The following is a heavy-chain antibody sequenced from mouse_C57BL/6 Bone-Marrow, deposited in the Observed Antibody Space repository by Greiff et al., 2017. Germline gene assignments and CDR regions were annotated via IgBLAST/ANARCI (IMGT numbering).Heavy chain of an antibody. V-gene: IGHV5-9*01. Sequence: EVMLVESGGGLVKPGGSLKISCAASGFTFSSYTMSWVRQTPETRLQWVAAISGGGGNTYSPDCVKGRFTISRDNDKNFLYLQMSSLRSEDTALYYCSRQVTTVLATKYFDVWGTGTTVTVSS. CDR3: SRQVTTVLATKYFDV. CDR2: ISGGGGNT. D-gene: IGHD1-1*01. J-gene: IGHJ1*03. CDR1: GFTFSSYT.